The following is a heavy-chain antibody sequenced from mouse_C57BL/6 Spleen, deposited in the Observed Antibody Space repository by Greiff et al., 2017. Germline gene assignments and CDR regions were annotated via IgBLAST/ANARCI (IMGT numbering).Heavy chain of an antibody. CDR2: IWRGGST. D-gene: IGHD1-1*01. Sequence: QVQLKESGPGLVQPSQSLSITCTVSGFSLTSYGVHWVRQSPGKGLEWLGVIWRGGSTDYNAAFMSRLSITKDNSKSQVFFKMNSLQADDTAIYYCAKNSPLLLNYYAMDYWGQGTSVTVSS. J-gene: IGHJ4*01. CDR3: AKNSPLLLNYYAMDY. CDR1: GFSLTSYG. V-gene: IGHV2-5*01.